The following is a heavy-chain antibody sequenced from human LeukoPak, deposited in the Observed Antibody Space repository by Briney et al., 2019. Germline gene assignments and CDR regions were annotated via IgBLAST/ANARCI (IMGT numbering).Heavy chain of an antibody. CDR3: ARNDYGDLGISSYGMDV. D-gene: IGHD4-17*01. CDR2: INWNGGST. J-gene: IGHJ6*02. Sequence: GGSLRLSCAASGFTFDDYGMSWVRQAPGKGLEWVSGINWNGGSTGYADSVKGRFTISRDNAENSLYLQMNSLRAEDTALYHCARNDYGDLGISSYGMDVWGQGTTVTVSS. V-gene: IGHV3-20*01. CDR1: GFTFDDYG.